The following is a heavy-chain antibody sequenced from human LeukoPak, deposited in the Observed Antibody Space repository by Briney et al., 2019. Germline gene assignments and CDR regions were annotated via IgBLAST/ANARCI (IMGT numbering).Heavy chain of an antibody. CDR2: ISDREIT. V-gene: IGHV4-4*02. CDR3: LRHGSGFFFAF. Sequence: PSETLSLTCIASGGSISTNTWWSWVRQPPGKGLEWIGEISDREITKYNPSLKSRVTISVDKSKNQFSVTLSSVTAADTAIYYCLRHGSGFFFAFWGQGTLVTVSS. J-gene: IGHJ4*02. CDR1: GGSISTNTW. D-gene: IGHD3-3*01.